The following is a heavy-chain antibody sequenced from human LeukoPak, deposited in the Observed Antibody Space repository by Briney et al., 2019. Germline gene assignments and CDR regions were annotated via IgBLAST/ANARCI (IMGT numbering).Heavy chain of an antibody. V-gene: IGHV1-18*01. D-gene: IGHD5-12*01. CDR2: ISAYNGNT. CDR1: GCTFTSYG. J-gene: IGHJ4*02. CDR3: ARGIRRGYSGPMYYFDY. Sequence: ASVKVSCKASGCTFTSYGISWVRQAPGQGLEWMGWISAYNGNTDYAQKLQGRVTMTTDTSTSTAYMELRSLRSDDTAVYYCARGIRRGYSGPMYYFDYWGQGTLVTVSS.